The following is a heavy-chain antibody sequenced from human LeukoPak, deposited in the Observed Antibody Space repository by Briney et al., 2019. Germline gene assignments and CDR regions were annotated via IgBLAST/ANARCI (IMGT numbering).Heavy chain of an antibody. J-gene: IGHJ4*02. Sequence: GGSLRLSCAASGFIFSTYTMNWVRQAPGKGLEWVSSISSTGSYISYADSLKGRFTISRDNAKNSLYLQMNSLRAEDTAVYYCARETFCSSTTCPIGDHFDYWGQGTLVTVSS. V-gene: IGHV3-21*01. CDR1: GFIFSTYT. CDR2: ISSTGSYI. CDR3: ARETFCSSTTCPIGDHFDY. D-gene: IGHD2-2*01.